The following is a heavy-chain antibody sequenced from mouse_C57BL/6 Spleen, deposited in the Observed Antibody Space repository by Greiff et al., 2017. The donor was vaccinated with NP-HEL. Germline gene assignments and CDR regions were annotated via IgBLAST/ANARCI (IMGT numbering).Heavy chain of an antibody. CDR1: GFSLTSYG. CDR3: AVHYGSPPYYAMDY. CDR2: IWSGGST. J-gene: IGHJ4*01. Sequence: QVHVKQSGPGLVQPSQSLSITCTVSGFSLTSYGVHWVRQPPGKGLEWLGVIWSGGSTDYNAAFISRLSISKDNSKSQVFFKMNSLQADDTAIYYCAVHYGSPPYYAMDYWGQGTSVTVSS. D-gene: IGHD1-1*01. V-gene: IGHV2-4*01.